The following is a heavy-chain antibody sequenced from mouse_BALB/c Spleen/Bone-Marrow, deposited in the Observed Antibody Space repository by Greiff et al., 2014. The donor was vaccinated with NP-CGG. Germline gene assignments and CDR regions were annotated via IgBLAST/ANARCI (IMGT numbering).Heavy chain of an antibody. CDR2: IYPGDGDT. Sequence: QVQLQQPGAELVRPGSSVKISCKASGYAFSSYWMNWAKQRPGQGLEWIGQIYPGDGDTNYNGKFKGKATLTADKSSSTAYMQLSSLTSEDSAVYFCARQYGNYFDYWGQGTTLTVSS. CDR3: ARQYGNYFDY. D-gene: IGHD2-10*02. J-gene: IGHJ2*01. V-gene: IGHV1-80*01. CDR1: GYAFSSYW.